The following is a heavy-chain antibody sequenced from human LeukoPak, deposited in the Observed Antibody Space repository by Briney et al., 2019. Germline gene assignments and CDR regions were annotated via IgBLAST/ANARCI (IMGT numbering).Heavy chain of an antibody. V-gene: IGHV3-74*01. CDR3: VTLTMAVSEHAFDL. CDR2: INPDGTST. D-gene: IGHD4/OR15-4a*01. Sequence: GGSLRLSCAASGFTFNIYWVHWVRQAAGKGLLWVSRINPDGTSTSHADFVKGRFSISRDNAENTVSLQMNSLRAEDTAVYYCVTLTMAVSEHAFDLWGQGTVVTVSP. CDR1: GFTFNIYW. J-gene: IGHJ3*01.